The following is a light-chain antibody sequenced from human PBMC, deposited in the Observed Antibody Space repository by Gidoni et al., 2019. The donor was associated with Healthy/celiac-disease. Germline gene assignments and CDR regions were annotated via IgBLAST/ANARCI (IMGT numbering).Light chain of an antibody. CDR3: QQYNNWPPTT. J-gene: IGKJ3*01. CDR1: QSVSNN. V-gene: IGKV3-15*01. Sequence: ETVMTQSPATLSVSPGERATLACRASQSVSNNLAWYQQKPGQAPRLLIYGASTRATGIPARFSGSGFGTEFTLTISSLQSEDFAVYYCQQYNNWPPTTFGPGTKVDIK. CDR2: GAS.